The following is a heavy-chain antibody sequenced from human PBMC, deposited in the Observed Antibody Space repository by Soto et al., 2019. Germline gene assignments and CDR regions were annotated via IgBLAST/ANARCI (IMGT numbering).Heavy chain of an antibody. CDR2: ISSGGSAI. CDR1: GFTLSDYY. J-gene: IGHJ4*02. V-gene: IGHV3-11*01. Sequence: QVQLVEPGGGLVKPGGSLRLSCAASGFTLSDYYMNWVRQTQGKGLEWVSYISSGGSAIYYADSVKGRFTISRDNGKNSLCLQMNSLRVEDTAVFYCVRELLLQRLVQRHADFDSWGQGTLVTVSS. D-gene: IGHD6-13*01. CDR3: VRELLLQRLVQRHADFDS.